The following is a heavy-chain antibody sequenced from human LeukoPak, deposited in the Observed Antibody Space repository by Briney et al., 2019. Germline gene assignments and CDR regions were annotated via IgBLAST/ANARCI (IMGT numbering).Heavy chain of an antibody. CDR2: IYYSGST. Sequence: SETLSLTCTVSGGSISSYYWSWIRQPPGKGLEWIGDIYYSGSTNYNPSLKSRVTISVDTSKNQFSLKLSSVTAADTAVYYCARGRIAVAGTKNYFDYWGQGALVTVSS. CDR3: ARGRIAVAGTKNYFDY. J-gene: IGHJ4*02. V-gene: IGHV4-59*01. D-gene: IGHD6-19*01. CDR1: GGSISSYY.